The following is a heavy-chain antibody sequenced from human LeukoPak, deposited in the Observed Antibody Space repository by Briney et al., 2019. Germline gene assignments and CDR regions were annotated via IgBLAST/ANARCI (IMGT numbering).Heavy chain of an antibody. J-gene: IGHJ4*02. CDR3: AKRDPPLGWFGGSYDY. CDR2: INHSGST. D-gene: IGHD3-10*01. V-gene: IGHV4-34*01. CDR1: GGSSSGYY. Sequence: SETLSLTCAVYGGSSSGYYWSWIRQPPGKGLEWIGEINHSGSTNYNPSLKSRVTISVDTSKNQFSLKLSSVTAADTAVYYCAKRDPPLGWFGGSYDYWGQGTLVTVSS.